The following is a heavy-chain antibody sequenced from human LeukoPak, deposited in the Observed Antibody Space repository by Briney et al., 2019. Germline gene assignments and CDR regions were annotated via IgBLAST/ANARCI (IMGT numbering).Heavy chain of an antibody. CDR1: GYSFTTYY. V-gene: IGHV5-51*01. Sequence: GESLKTSCKGSGYSFTTYYIGWVRQMPGRGLEWMGIIYPGDSEARYSPSFQGQVTISADKSISTAYLQWSSLKASDTAMYYCARPDGYNSFDYWGQGTLVTVSS. CDR2: IYPGDSEA. CDR3: ARPDGYNSFDY. J-gene: IGHJ4*02. D-gene: IGHD5-24*01.